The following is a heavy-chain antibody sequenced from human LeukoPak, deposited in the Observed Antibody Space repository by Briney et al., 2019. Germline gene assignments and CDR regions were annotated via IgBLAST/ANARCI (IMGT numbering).Heavy chain of an antibody. CDR2: INHSGGT. CDR1: GGSFSGYY. V-gene: IGHV4-34*01. J-gene: IGHJ4*02. CDR3: ASSYPYVWGSYRTFDY. D-gene: IGHD3-16*02. Sequence: SETLSLTCAVYGGSFSGYYWSWIRQPPGKGVEWVGEINHSGGTNYNPSLKSRVTISVDTSKNQFSLKLSSVTAADTAVYYCASSYPYVWGSYRTFDYWGQGTLVTVSS.